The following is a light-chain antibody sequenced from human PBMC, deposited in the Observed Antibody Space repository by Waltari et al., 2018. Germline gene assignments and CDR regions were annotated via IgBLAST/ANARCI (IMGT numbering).Light chain of an antibody. CDR2: EAT. Sequence: ETVMTQSPATLSVSPGERVTLSCRASQDVTNRLAWFQQKPGQAPRLLMFEATTRATDFPGRFSGSGSGTEFTLTISSLQSEDFAVYYCQQYNNWPRTFGQGTKLEI. J-gene: IGKJ2*01. CDR1: QDVTNR. CDR3: QQYNNWPRT. V-gene: IGKV3-15*01.